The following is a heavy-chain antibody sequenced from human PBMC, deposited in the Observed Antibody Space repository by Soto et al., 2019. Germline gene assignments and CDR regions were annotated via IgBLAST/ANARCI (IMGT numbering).Heavy chain of an antibody. CDR2: IKSNSAGGTT. CDR3: TTGVY. J-gene: IGHJ4*02. Sequence: EVQLVESGGGLVESGGPLRVSCEPSDFTNFTKAWIYWVRQAPGKGLEWVGHIKSNSAGGTTGYAAPVKDRFIISRDDSRSTLFLQMNGLKAEDTGFYYCTTGVYWGRGTLVTVSS. D-gene: IGHD3-10*01. V-gene: IGHV3-15*07. CDR1: DFTNFTKAW.